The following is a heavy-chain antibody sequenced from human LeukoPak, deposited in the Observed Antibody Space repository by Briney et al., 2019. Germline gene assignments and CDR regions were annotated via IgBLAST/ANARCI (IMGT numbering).Heavy chain of an antibody. CDR2: IYYSGST. CDR3: ARAYYDFWSGSAFDI. CDR1: GGSISSYY. Sequence: SETLSLTCTVSGGSISSYYWSCIRQPPGKGLEWIGYIYYSGSTNYNPSLKSRVTISVDTSKNQFSLKLSSVTAADTAVYYCARAYYDFWSGSAFDIWGQGTMVTVSS. J-gene: IGHJ3*02. D-gene: IGHD3-3*01. V-gene: IGHV4-59*01.